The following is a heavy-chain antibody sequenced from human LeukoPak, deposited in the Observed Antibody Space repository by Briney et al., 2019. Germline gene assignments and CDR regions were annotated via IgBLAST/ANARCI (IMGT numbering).Heavy chain of an antibody. D-gene: IGHD3-22*01. CDR1: GFAFSKYA. V-gene: IGHV3-23*01. Sequence: PGGSLRLSCAASGFAFSKYAMSWVRQAPGKGLEWVSSLIASGSTTYYADSVKGRFTISRDNSKNTLYLQMNSLRVEDTAVYYCANDDYYDSSGQLDAFDIWGQGTMVTVSS. CDR2: LIASGSTT. J-gene: IGHJ3*02. CDR3: ANDDYYDSSGQLDAFDI.